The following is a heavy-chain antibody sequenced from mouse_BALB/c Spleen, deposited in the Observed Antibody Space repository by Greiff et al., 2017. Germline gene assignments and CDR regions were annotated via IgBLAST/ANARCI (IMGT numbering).Heavy chain of an antibody. Sequence: VQRVESGPGLVAPSQSLSITCTVSGFSLTSYGVHWVRQPPGKGLEWLGVIWAGGSTNYNSALMSRLSISKDNSKSQVFLKMNSLQTDDTAMYYCARDKDSSGYRFAYWGQGTLVTVSA. J-gene: IGHJ3*01. V-gene: IGHV2-9*02. CDR3: ARDKDSSGYRFAY. CDR2: IWAGGST. D-gene: IGHD3-2*01. CDR1: GFSLTSYG.